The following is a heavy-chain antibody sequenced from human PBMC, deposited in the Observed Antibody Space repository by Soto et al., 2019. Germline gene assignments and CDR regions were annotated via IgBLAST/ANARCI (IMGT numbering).Heavy chain of an antibody. J-gene: IGHJ3*02. D-gene: IGHD3-16*02. Sequence: PSETLSLTCIVSGVSITNCYWSWIRQPAGKGLEWIGRIYSSGRTNYNPSLKSRVTISADTSKNQFSLKLSSLTAADTAVYYCARDVSPVVFDIWGQGTMVTVSS. CDR1: GVSITNCY. CDR3: ARDVSPVVFDI. CDR2: IYSSGRT. V-gene: IGHV4-4*07.